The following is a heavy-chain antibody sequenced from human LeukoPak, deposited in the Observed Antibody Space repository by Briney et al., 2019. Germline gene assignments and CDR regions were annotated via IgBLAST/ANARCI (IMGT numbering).Heavy chain of an antibody. D-gene: IGHD6-19*01. V-gene: IGHV1-69*13. Sequence: PLASVKVSCKASGGTFSSYAISWVRQAPGQGLEWMGGIIPIFGTANYAQKFQGRVTITADESTSTAYMELSSLRSEDTAVYYCARSFVGYSSGWYFPYWGQGTLVTVSS. J-gene: IGHJ4*02. CDR2: IIPIFGTA. CDR3: ARSFVGYSSGWYFPY. CDR1: GGTFSSYA.